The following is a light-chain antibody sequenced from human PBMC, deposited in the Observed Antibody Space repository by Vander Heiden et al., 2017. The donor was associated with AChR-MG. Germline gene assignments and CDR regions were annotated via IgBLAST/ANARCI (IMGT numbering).Light chain of an antibody. Sequence: DIQMTQSPSTLSASVGDRVTITCRASQSISSWLSWYQQKPGKAPKLLIYDASRLESGVPSRFSGSGSGTEFTLTSSSLQPDDFATYYCQQDNSYWTFGQRTKVEIK. CDR2: DAS. V-gene: IGKV1-5*01. CDR3: QQDNSYWT. CDR1: QSISSW. J-gene: IGKJ1*01.